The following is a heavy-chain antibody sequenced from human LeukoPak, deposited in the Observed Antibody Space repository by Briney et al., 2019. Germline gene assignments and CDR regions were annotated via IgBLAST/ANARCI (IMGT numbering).Heavy chain of an antibody. V-gene: IGHV4-34*01. CDR3: ARVGGTLASGWTNYYYYYMDV. CDR1: GGSFSGYY. CDR2: INHSGST. Sequence: SETLSLTCAVYGGSFSGYYWSWIRQPPGKGLEWIGEINHSGSTNYNPSLKSRVTISVDTSKNQFSLKLSPVTAADTAVYYCARVGGTLASGWTNYYYYYMDVWGKGTTVTISS. D-gene: IGHD6-19*01. J-gene: IGHJ6*03.